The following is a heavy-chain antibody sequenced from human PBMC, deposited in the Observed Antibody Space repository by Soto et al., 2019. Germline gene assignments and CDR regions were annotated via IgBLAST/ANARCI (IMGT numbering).Heavy chain of an antibody. CDR2: ILSLESHK. Sequence: GGSLRLSCSGSGFDFSDYYMNWIRQTPVRGLEWVSSILSLESHKYYAASVMGRFSISRDNAQKSLFLQMNNLRAEDTGIYFCATGPKDASNRPSFDSWGPGTPVTVSS. D-gene: IGHD3-16*01. CDR1: GFDFSDYY. V-gene: IGHV3-11*01. CDR3: ATGPKDASNRPSFDS. J-gene: IGHJ4*02.